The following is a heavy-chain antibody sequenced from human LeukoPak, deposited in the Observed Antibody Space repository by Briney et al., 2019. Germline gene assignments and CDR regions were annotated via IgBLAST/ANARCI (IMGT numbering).Heavy chain of an antibody. CDR2: ISGSDGST. CDR1: GFTFSSYA. D-gene: IGHD2-2*01. V-gene: IGHV3-23*01. Sequence: PGGSLRLSCAASGFTFSSYAMTWVRQAPDKGLEWVSAISGSDGSTYYADSVKGRFTISSDDSQNTLYLQMNSLSAEDTAVYYCAKVETSGGANCYALDYWGQGTLVTVSS. CDR3: AKVETSGGANCYALDY. J-gene: IGHJ4*02.